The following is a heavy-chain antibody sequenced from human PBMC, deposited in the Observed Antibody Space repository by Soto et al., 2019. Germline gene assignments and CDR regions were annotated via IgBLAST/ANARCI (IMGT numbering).Heavy chain of an antibody. CDR1: GFTFSTYS. Sequence: GGSLRLSCVGSGFTFSTYSINWVRQAPGKGLEWVSSISSRSDIYYADSVKGRFTISRDNAKNSVSLQMNSLRAEDTAVYYCAREYTAWPLAYGLDVWVQGTKVTVYS. D-gene: IGHD2-2*02. CDR3: AREYTAWPLAYGLDV. V-gene: IGHV3-21*01. CDR2: ISSRSDI. J-gene: IGHJ6*02.